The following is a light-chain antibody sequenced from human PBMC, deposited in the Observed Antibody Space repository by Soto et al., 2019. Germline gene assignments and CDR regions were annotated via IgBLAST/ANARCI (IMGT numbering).Light chain of an antibody. CDR3: QTWGTGIHVV. CDR2: LNSDGSH. V-gene: IGLV4-69*01. J-gene: IGLJ2*01. Sequence: QLVLTQSPSASASLGASVNLTCTLSGGHSNYAIAWHQQQPQKGPRYLMKLNSDGSHSKGDGIPDRFSGSSSGAERYLTISSLQSEDEADYYCQTWGTGIHVVFGGGTKVTVL. CDR1: GGHSNYA.